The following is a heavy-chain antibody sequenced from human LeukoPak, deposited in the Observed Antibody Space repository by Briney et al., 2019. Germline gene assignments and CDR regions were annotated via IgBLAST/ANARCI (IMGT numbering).Heavy chain of an antibody. CDR2: IRDSGET. Sequence: HPGGSLRLSCAGSGFSVSNYYMSWVRQAPGKGLEWVSLIRDSGETFYADSVKGRFTISRDNSKNTMYLQMNRLRVEDTAVYFCARDRAVIQDWVEFDPWGQGTLVTVSS. CDR3: ARDRAVIQDWVEFDP. V-gene: IGHV3-66*03. D-gene: IGHD5-18*01. J-gene: IGHJ5*02. CDR1: GFSVSNYY.